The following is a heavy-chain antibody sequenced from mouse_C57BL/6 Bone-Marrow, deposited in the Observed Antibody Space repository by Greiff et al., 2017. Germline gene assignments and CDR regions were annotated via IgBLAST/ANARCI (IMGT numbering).Heavy chain of an antibody. CDR3: AREGDGYYVSLAY. V-gene: IGHV1-69*01. J-gene: IGHJ3*01. D-gene: IGHD2-3*01. CDR1: GYTFTSYW. CDR2: IDPSDSYT. Sequence: VQLQQPGAELVMPGASVKLSCKASGYTFTSYWMHWVKQRPGQGLEWIGEIDPSDSYTNYNQKFKGKSTLTVDKSSSTAYMQLSSLTSEDSAVYYCAREGDGYYVSLAYWGQGTLVTVSA.